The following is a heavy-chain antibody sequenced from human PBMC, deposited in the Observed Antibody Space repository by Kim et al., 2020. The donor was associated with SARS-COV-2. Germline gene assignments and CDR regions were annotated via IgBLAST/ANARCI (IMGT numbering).Heavy chain of an antibody. Sequence: YAGSVKRRFTISRNNSKNTLYLQMNSLRAEDTAVYYCARDLRGDYYGMDVWGQGTTVTVSS. V-gene: IGHV3-33*01. J-gene: IGHJ6*02. CDR3: ARDLRGDYYGMDV. D-gene: IGHD3-16*01.